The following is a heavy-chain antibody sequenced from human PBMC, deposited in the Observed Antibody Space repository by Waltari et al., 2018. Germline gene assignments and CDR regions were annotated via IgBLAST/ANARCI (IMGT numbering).Heavy chain of an antibody. CDR3: AREAPITLVRGDPPDALDL. Sequence: QEQLVESGGGLVQPGKSLTVSCAASGFTFSRFGMHWVRQAPGQGLEWVAVLWFDGSTAFYADSVEGRFTISRDNSKNTLFLQMNSLRVDDTAIYYCAREAPITLVRGDPPDALDLWGQGTLVTVSS. CDR2: LWFDGSTA. V-gene: IGHV3-33*01. J-gene: IGHJ3*01. CDR1: GFTFSRFG. D-gene: IGHD3-10*01.